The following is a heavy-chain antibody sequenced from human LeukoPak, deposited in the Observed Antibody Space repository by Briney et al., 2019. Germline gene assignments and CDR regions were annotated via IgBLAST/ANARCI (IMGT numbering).Heavy chain of an antibody. J-gene: IGHJ4*02. CDR2: IYHSGST. CDR3: ARVTMPPGGWGNRRYYFDY. D-gene: IGHD2-2*01. CDR1: GGSISSGGYS. Sequence: SETLSLTCAVSGGSISSGGYSRSWIRQPPGKGLEWIGYIYHSGSTYYNPSLKSRVTISVDRSKNQFSLKLSSVTAADTAVYYCARVTMPPGGWGNRRYYFDYWGQGTLVTVSS. V-gene: IGHV4-30-2*01.